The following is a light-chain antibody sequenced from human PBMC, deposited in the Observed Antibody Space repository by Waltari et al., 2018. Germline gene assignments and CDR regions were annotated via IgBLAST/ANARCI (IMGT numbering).Light chain of an antibody. CDR3: QQTNDFPRVT. J-gene: IGKJ5*01. CDR1: HGISSR. CDR2: GAS. Sequence: DIQMTQSPSSVSASVGDRVTITCRASHGISSRLAWYQQTPGNAPKLLIYGASNLQSGVHSRFSGSGSGTDFTLTINSLQPEDFATYYCQQTNDFPRVTFGQGTRLEMK. V-gene: IGKV1D-12*01.